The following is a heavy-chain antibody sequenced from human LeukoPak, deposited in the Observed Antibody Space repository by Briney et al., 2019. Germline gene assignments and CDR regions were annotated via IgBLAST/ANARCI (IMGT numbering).Heavy chain of an antibody. CDR3: ATTPIVYDYVWGSYRYTFDY. D-gene: IGHD3-16*02. CDR1: GYTLTELS. Sequence: ASVKVSCKVSGYTLTELSMHWVRQAPGKGLEWMGGFDPEDGEAIYAQKFQGRVTMTEDTSTDTAYMELSSLRSEDTAVYYCATTPIVYDYVWGSYRYTFDYWGQGTLVTVSS. CDR2: FDPEDGEA. J-gene: IGHJ4*02. V-gene: IGHV1-24*01.